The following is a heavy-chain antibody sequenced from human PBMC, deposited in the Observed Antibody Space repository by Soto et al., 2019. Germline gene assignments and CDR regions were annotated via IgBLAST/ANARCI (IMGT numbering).Heavy chain of an antibody. D-gene: IGHD6-13*01. CDR3: AKGLYSSSWYWPAQH. J-gene: IGHJ1*01. V-gene: IGHV3-9*01. CDR1: GFTFDDYA. CDR2: ISWNSGSI. Sequence: EVQLVESGGGLVQPGRSLRLSCAASGFTFDDYAMHWVRQAPGKGLEWVSGISWNSGSIGYADSVKGRFTTSRDNAKNXXXXXMNSLRAENTALYYCAKGLYSSSWYWPAQHWGQGTLVTVSS.